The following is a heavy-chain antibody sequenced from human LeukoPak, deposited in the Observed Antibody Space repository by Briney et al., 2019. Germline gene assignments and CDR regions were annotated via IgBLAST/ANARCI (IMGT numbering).Heavy chain of an antibody. D-gene: IGHD3-3*01. Sequence: KPGGSLRLSCAASGFTFSIAWMSWVRQAPGKGLEWVGRIKSKTDGGTTDYAAPVKGRFTISRDDSKNTLYLQMNSLKTEDTAVYYCTTDRVPTVFGVDIYYFDYWGQGTLVTVSS. CDR1: GFTFSIAW. J-gene: IGHJ4*02. CDR2: IKSKTDGGTT. V-gene: IGHV3-15*01. CDR3: TTDRVPTVFGVDIYYFDY.